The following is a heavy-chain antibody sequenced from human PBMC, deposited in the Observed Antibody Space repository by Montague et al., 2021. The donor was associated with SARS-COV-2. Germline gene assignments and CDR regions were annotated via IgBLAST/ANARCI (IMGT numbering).Heavy chain of an antibody. CDR2: IKQDGSEK. V-gene: IGHV3-7*01. Sequence: SLRLSCAASGFTFSSYWMSWVRQAPGKGLGWVANIKQDGSEKYYVDSVKGRFTISRDNAKNSLYLQMNSLRAEDTAVYYCARVQRTTGTTRLGTYYYFYYGMDVWGQGTTVTVSS. CDR1: GFTFSSYW. J-gene: IGHJ6*02. D-gene: IGHD1-1*01. CDR3: ARVQRTTGTTRLGTYYYFYYGMDV.